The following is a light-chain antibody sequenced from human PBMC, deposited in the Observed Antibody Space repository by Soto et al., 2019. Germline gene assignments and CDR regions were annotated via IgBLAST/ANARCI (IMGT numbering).Light chain of an antibody. J-gene: IGLJ2*01. CDR2: GNS. CDR1: GSNIGATYD. Sequence: QSVLTQPPSVSGAPGQRVTISRSGGGSNIGATYDVHWYQQVPGTAPKLLIYGNSNRPSGVPDRFSGSKSGTSASLAITGLQAEDEAHYYCQSYDSSLSAVVFGGGTKLTVL. V-gene: IGLV1-40*01. CDR3: QSYDSSLSAVV.